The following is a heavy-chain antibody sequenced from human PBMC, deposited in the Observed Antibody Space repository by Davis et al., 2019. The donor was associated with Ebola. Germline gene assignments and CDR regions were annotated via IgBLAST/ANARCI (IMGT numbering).Heavy chain of an antibody. J-gene: IGHJ4*02. V-gene: IGHV4-59*01. Sequence: GSLRLSCAVYGGSFSSYYWSWIRQPPGKGLEWIGYIYYSGSTNYNPSLKSRITISVDTSKNQFSLRLSSVTAADTAVYYCARHGEEYLDYWGQGTLVTVSS. CDR3: ARHGEEYLDY. CDR2: IYYSGST. D-gene: IGHD3-10*01. CDR1: GGSFSSYY.